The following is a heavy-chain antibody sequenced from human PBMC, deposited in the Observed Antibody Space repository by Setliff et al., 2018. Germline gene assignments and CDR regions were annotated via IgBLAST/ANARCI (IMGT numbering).Heavy chain of an antibody. CDR2: ISHDGDRK. V-gene: IGHV3-30*14. CDR1: GFSFSTYA. CDR3: VKGSGFYDY. Sequence: GGSLRLSCVVSGFSFSTYAMHWIRQTPDKGLEWVAVISHDGDRKYYADSVKGRFTASRDSSKNTLYLQMNNLRAEDTATYYCVKGSGFYDYWGQGAPVTVSS. D-gene: IGHD3-22*01. J-gene: IGHJ4*02.